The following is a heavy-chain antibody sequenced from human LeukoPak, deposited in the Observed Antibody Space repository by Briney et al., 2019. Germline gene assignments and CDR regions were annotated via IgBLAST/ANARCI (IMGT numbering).Heavy chain of an antibody. Sequence: GGSLRLSCTASGLTFSNYSTTWVRQAPGKGLEWVSSITGVGRGTYYAESVKGRFSVSRDNSQNTVFLHMNSLRADDTALYYCSKDPNGDYVGAFDMWGPGTMVTVSS. D-gene: IGHD4-17*01. J-gene: IGHJ3*02. CDR1: GLTFSNYS. CDR2: ITGVGRGT. CDR3: SKDPNGDYVGAFDM. V-gene: IGHV3-23*01.